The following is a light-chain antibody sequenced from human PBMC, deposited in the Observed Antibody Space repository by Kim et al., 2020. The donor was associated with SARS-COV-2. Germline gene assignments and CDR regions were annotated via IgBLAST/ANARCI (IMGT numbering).Light chain of an antibody. CDR3: QSFDSSLSGFVI. V-gene: IGLV1-40*01. Sequence: VTISCTGSNSNIGAGFNVHWYQYLPGTAPKLLISDNNNRPSGVPDRFSASKSATSASLAITGLQAEDEADYYCQSFDSSLSGFVIFGGGTQLTVL. CDR2: DNN. J-gene: IGLJ2*01. CDR1: NSNIGAGFN.